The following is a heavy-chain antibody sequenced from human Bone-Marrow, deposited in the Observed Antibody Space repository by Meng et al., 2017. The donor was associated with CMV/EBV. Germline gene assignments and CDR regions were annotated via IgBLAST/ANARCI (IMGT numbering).Heavy chain of an antibody. Sequence: LSLTCAASGFTFSSYGMHWVRQAPGKGLEWVAFIRYDGSNKYYADSVKGRFTISRDNSKNTLYLQMNSLRAEDTAVYYCAKDGRYYDSSGYGPWGQGTLVTVSS. CDR1: GFTFSSYG. CDR2: IRYDGSNK. V-gene: IGHV3-30*02. J-gene: IGHJ5*02. CDR3: AKDGRYYDSSGYGP. D-gene: IGHD3-22*01.